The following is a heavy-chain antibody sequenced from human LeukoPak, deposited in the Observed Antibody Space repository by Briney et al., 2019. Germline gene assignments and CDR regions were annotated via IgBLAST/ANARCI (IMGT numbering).Heavy chain of an antibody. V-gene: IGHV1-18*01. D-gene: IGHD3-10*01. CDR2: ISAYNGNT. CDR3: ARAPSYYGSGSYYFDY. J-gene: IGHJ4*02. Sequence: ASVKVSCKASGYTFTSYGISWVRQAPGQGLEWMGWISAYNGNTNYAQKLQGRVTMTRDTSISTAYMELSRLRSDDTAVYYCARAPSYYGSGSYYFDYWGQGTLVTVSS. CDR1: GYTFTSYG.